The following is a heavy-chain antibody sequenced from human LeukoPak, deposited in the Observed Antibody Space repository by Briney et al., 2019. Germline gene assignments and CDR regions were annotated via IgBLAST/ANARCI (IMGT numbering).Heavy chain of an antibody. D-gene: IGHD2-2*01. CDR1: GYTFTSYG. CDR3: ARAGEDIVVVPAAIRGSYFDY. Sequence: GASVKVSCKTSGYTFTSYGISWVRQAPGQGLEWMGWISAYNGNTNYAQKLQGRVTMTTDTSTSTAYMELRSLRSDDTAVYYCARAGEDIVVVPAAIRGSYFDYWGQGTLVTVSS. CDR2: ISAYNGNT. V-gene: IGHV1-18*01. J-gene: IGHJ4*02.